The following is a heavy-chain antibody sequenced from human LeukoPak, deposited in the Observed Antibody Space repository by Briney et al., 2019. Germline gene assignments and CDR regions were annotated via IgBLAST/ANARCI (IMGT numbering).Heavy chain of an antibody. CDR2: IKQDGSEK. D-gene: IGHD2-15*01. CDR3: AKDPRIVVVAATGGNWFDS. Sequence: GGSLRLSCAASGFTFSSYWMSWVRQAPGKGLEWVANIKQDGSEKYYVGSVKGRFTISRDNSKNTLYLQMNSLRVEDTAVYYCAKDPRIVVVAATGGNWFDSWGQGTRVTVSS. V-gene: IGHV3-7*03. J-gene: IGHJ5*01. CDR1: GFTFSSYW.